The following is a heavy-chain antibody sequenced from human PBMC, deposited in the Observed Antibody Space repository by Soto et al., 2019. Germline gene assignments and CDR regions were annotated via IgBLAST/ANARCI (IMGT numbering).Heavy chain of an antibody. J-gene: IGHJ4*02. D-gene: IGHD3-16*02. CDR2: INPNSGGT. CDR3: ARDLRLGELSLSFDY. V-gene: IGHV1-2*04. CDR1: GYTFTSPW. Sequence: ASVKLSCKASGYTFTSPWMHWVRKAPGQGLEWMGWINPNSGGTNYAQKFQGWVTMTRDTSISTAYMELSRLRPDDTAVYYCARDLRLGELSLSFDYWGQGTLVTVSS.